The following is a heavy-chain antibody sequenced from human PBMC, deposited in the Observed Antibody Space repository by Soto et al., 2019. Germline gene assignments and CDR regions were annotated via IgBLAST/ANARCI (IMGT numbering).Heavy chain of an antibody. Sequence: PSETLSVTCTVAGGSISSGGYYWSWIRQHPGKGLEWIGYIYYIGSTYYNPSLKSRVTISVDTSKNQFSLKLSSVTAADTAVYYCVGNTKRFDYWGQGTLVTVSS. D-gene: IGHD2-8*01. CDR1: GGSISSGGYY. CDR3: VGNTKRFDY. CDR2: IYYIGST. J-gene: IGHJ4*02. V-gene: IGHV4-31*03.